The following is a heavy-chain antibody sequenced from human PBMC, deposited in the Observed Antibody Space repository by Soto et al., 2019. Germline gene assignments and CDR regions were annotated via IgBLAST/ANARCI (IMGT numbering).Heavy chain of an antibody. V-gene: IGHV4-39*01. J-gene: IGHJ6*02. Sequence: SETLSLTSAVSGGSITSSSYSCVWISQPPGKGLEWIATFYYSESTHYNPSLKSRVSISVDTSKNQFSLILTSVTAADTAVYYCARLGGHCSSSSCFGFYVMDVWGQGTTVTVSS. CDR3: ARLGGHCSSSSCFGFYVMDV. CDR1: GGSITSSSYS. D-gene: IGHD2-2*01. CDR2: FYYSEST.